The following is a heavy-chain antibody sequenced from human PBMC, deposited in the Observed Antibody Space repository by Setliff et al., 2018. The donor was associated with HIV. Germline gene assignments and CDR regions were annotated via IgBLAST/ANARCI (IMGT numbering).Heavy chain of an antibody. CDR2: IISRGNT. CDR1: GFTFRSYA. CDR3: ARVKASWYMDV. J-gene: IGHJ6*03. V-gene: IGHV3-23*01. Sequence: PGGSMRLSCAVSGFTFRSYAVSWVRQAPGKGLEWVSTIISRGNTYYADSVRGRFTISTDTATNTLFLQMNSLRAEDTAVYFCARVKASWYMDVWGKGTTVTVSS.